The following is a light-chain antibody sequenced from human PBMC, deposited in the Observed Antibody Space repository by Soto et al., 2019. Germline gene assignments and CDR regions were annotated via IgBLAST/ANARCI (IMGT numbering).Light chain of an antibody. CDR1: QGIRNN. J-gene: IGKJ4*01. CDR2: GTS. V-gene: IGKV1-17*01. CDR3: QQYDNYPLT. Sequence: VYRVSITCLASQGIRNNLGWYQQRPGKAPKRLIYGTSNLQTGVPSRFSGSASGTEFTLTISSLQPDDFATYYCQQYDNYPLTFGGGTKVDI.